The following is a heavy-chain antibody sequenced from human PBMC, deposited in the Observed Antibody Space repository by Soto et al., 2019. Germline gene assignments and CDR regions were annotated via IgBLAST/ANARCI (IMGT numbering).Heavy chain of an antibody. V-gene: IGHV3-30-3*01. CDR2: ISYDGSNK. J-gene: IGHJ3*02. D-gene: IGHD3-22*01. CDR1: GFTFISYA. CDR3: ARELPMIGASDI. Sequence: SLRLSCAASGFTFISYAMHWVRQAPGKGLEWVAVISYDGSNKYYADSVKGRFTISRDNSKNTLYLQMNSLRAEDTAVYYCARELPMIGASDIWGKGTMVTASS.